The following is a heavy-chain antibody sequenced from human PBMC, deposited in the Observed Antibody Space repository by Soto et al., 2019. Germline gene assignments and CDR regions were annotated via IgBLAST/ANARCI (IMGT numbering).Heavy chain of an antibody. D-gene: IGHD1-1*01. V-gene: IGHV1-69*01. Sequence: VQLLESGGGLVQPGGSLRLSCAASGFTFSSYAMSWVRQAPGQGLEWRGGIIPIFGTANYAQTFQGRVTINAVESTSTAYMELSRLRAEDTAVYYCARWTTYYYYCGMDVWGQGTTVTVSS. CDR3: ARWTTYYYYCGMDV. CDR1: GFTFSSYA. J-gene: IGHJ6*02. CDR2: IIPIFGTA.